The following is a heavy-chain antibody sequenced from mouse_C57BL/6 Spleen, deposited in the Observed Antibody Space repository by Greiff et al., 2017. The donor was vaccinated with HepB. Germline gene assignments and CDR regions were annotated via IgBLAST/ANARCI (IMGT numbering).Heavy chain of an antibody. Sequence: QVQLQQSGAELVKPGASVKMSCKASGYTFTTYPIEWMKQNHGKSLEWIGNFHPYNDDTKYNDMFKDKATLTVEKSSSTAYLELSRLTSEDSAVYYCAREGKDWYFDVWGTGTRVTVAS. J-gene: IGHJ1*03. D-gene: IGHD1-3*01. CDR2: FHPYNDDT. CDR3: AREGKDWYFDV. V-gene: IGHV1-47*01. CDR1: GYTFTTYP.